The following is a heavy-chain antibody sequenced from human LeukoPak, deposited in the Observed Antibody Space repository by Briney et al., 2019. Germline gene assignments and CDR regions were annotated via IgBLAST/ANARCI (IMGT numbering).Heavy chain of an antibody. Sequence: ASVKVSCKASGYTFTGYYMHWVRQAPGQGLEWMGWINPNSGGTNYAQKFRGRVTMTRDTSISTAYMELSRLRSDDTAVYYCARVCRDGYNSPFDYWGQGTLVTVSS. CDR2: INPNSGGT. V-gene: IGHV1-2*02. D-gene: IGHD5-12*01. J-gene: IGHJ4*02. CDR1: GYTFTGYY. CDR3: ARVCRDGYNSPFDY.